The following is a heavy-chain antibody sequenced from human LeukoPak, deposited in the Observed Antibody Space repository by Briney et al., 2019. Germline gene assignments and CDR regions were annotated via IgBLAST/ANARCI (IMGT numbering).Heavy chain of an antibody. D-gene: IGHD5-12*01. CDR2: IYHSGST. V-gene: IGHV4-38-2*02. CDR3: ARDRRGNDEFDY. CDR1: VYSISSGCD. Sequence: PSETLSLTCAVSVYSISSGCDWGWIGHPPGKGLEWIGSIYHSGSTHYNVSLKSRVTMSVDTSKNQFSLKLSSVTAEDTAVYYCARDRRGNDEFDYWGQGILVTVSS. J-gene: IGHJ4*02.